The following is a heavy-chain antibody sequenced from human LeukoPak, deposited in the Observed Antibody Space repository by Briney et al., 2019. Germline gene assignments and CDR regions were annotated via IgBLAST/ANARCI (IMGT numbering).Heavy chain of an antibody. J-gene: IGHJ6*02. CDR1: GFIFSSYA. Sequence: GGSLRLSCAASGFIFSSYAVHWVRQAPGKGLEWVAVISSDGRHIFYADSVKGRFTISRDNSKNTLYLQMNSLGAEDTALYLCARCGGTCSLPLTSAMDVWGQGTTVTVS. CDR3: ARCGGTCSLPLTSAMDV. D-gene: IGHD2-21*01. V-gene: IGHV3-30*04. CDR2: ISSDGRHI.